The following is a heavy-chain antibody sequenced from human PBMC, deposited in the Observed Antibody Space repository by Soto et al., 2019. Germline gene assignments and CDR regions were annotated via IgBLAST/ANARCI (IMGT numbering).Heavy chain of an antibody. CDR3: AKGSDFSGRQHFVY. J-gene: IGHJ4*02. CDR1: GFTFSSYA. V-gene: IGHV3-23*01. Sequence: EVQLLESGGGLVQPGGSLRLSCTASGFTFSSYAMSWVRQAPGKELERVSAISGSGGSTYHADAVKGRFTISRDNSKTTLILQRNSLRADDTAIYYGAKGSDFSGRQHFVYWGRGTMVTVSS. D-gene: IGHD1-26*01. CDR2: ISGSGGST.